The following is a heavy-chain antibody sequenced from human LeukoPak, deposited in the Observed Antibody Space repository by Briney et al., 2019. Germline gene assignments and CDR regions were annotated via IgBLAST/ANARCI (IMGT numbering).Heavy chain of an antibody. CDR1: GFTVSSNY. V-gene: IGHV3-53*05. D-gene: IGHD5-24*01. CDR2: IYSGGST. Sequence: GGSLRLSCAVSGFTVSSNYMSWVRQAPGKGLEWVSAIYSGGSTFYADSVKGRFTISRDNSKNTLYLQMNSLRAEDTAVYYCAILLPGDGSDYWGQGTLVTVSS. J-gene: IGHJ4*02. CDR3: AILLPGDGSDY.